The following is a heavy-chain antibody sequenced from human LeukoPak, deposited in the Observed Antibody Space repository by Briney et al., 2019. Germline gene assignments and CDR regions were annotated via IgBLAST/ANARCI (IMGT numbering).Heavy chain of an antibody. D-gene: IGHD1-26*01. J-gene: IGHJ5*02. V-gene: IGHV4-39*07. CDR1: GGSISSSSYY. CDR3: ARGASGSFGP. CDR2: IYYSAST. Sequence: PSETLSLTCTVSGGSISSSSYYWGWIRQPPGKGLEWIASIYYSASTYYNPSLKSRVTLSVDTSKNQFSLKLSSVTAADTAVYYCARGASGSFGPWGQGTLVTVSS.